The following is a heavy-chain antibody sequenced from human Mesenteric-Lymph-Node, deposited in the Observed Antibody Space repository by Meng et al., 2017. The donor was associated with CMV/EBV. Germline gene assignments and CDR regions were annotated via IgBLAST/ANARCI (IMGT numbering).Heavy chain of an antibody. V-gene: IGHV4-39*01. CDR1: GGSISSSSCY. CDR3: ARDRGESWFDP. Sequence: CTVAGGSISSSSCYWGWIRQPPGKGLEWIGSIYYSGSTYYNPSLKSRVTISVDTSKNQFSLKLSSVTAADTAVYYCARDRGESWFDPWGQGTLVTVSS. J-gene: IGHJ5*02. CDR2: IYYSGST. D-gene: IGHD2-21*01.